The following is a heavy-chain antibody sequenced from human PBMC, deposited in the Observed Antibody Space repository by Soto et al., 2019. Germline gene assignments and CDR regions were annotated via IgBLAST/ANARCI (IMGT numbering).Heavy chain of an antibody. CDR1: GGSFSGYY. V-gene: IGHV4-34*01. CDR3: ASWYNVRAFDI. CDR2: SNHSGST. Sequence: SETLSLTCAVYGGSFSGYYWSWIRQPPGKGLEWIGESNHSGSTNYNPSLKSRVTISVDTPKNQFSLKLSSVTAADTAVYYCASWYNVRAFDIWGQGTMVTVSS. D-gene: IGHD1-20*01. J-gene: IGHJ3*02.